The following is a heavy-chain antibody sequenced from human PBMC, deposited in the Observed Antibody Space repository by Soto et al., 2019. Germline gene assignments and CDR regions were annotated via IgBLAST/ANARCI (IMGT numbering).Heavy chain of an antibody. CDR2: IYHGGTT. V-gene: IGHV4-38-2*02. Sequence: SETLSLTCTVSGYSISSGSYGAWIRQPPGKGPEWIASIYHGGTTFYNPSLKSRITISVDTSNNQFSLKLTSVTAADTAVYYCARVHVMVVAGSTFDYWGHGTLVTVSS. CDR1: GYSISSGSY. D-gene: IGHD6-19*01. J-gene: IGHJ4*01. CDR3: ARVHVMVVAGSTFDY.